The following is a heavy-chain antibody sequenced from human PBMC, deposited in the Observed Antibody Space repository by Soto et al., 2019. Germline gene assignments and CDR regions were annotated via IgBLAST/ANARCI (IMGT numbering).Heavy chain of an antibody. J-gene: IGHJ4*02. D-gene: IGHD2-2*01. CDR3: ASCVSTVCYPTWGLQVFEL. CDR1: SFSISSGYY. V-gene: IGHV4-38-2*01. CDR2: IYHSGTT. Sequence: VSLTCAVSSFSISSGYYWGWVRQPPVKGLEWIGSIYHSGTTNYSPSLKSRVTISIDTSKNQFSLTLRSVTAADAAVYYCASCVSTVCYPTWGLQVFELWGQGSLVSVS.